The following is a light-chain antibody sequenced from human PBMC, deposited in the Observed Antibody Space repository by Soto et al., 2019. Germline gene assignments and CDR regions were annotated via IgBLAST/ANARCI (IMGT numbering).Light chain of an antibody. CDR1: QSVSSN. V-gene: IGKV3-15*01. CDR2: GAS. CDR3: QQYSDWPPT. J-gene: IGKJ1*01. Sequence: EIVVTQSPATLSVSPGERATLSCRAGQSVSSNLAWYQQKPGQAPRLLINGASTRATGIPARFSGSGSGTEFSLTISSLQSEDFAVYYCQQYSDWPPTFGQGTKVDIK.